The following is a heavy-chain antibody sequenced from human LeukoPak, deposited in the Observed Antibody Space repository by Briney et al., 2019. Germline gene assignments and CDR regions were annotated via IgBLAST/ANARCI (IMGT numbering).Heavy chain of an antibody. V-gene: IGHV1-2*02. CDR2: INPNSGGT. D-gene: IGHD4-17*01. CDR3: AREEYGDRRYSN. J-gene: IGHJ4*02. CDR1: GGTFISYA. Sequence: GASVKVSCKASGGTFISYAISWVRQAPGQGLEWMGWINPNSGGTNYAQKFQGRVTMTRDTSISTAFMELSRLRSDDTAVYYCAREEYGDRRYSNWGQGTLVTVSS.